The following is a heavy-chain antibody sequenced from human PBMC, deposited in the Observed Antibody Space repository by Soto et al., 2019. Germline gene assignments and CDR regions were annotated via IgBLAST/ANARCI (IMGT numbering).Heavy chain of an antibody. CDR2: IYYSGST. Sequence: SETLSLTCTVSGGSISSYYWSWIRQPPGKGLEWIGYIYYSGSTNYNPSLKSRVTISVDTSKNQFSLKLSSVTAADTAVYYCAGGVVATKTDYWGQGTLVTVSS. CDR3: AGGVVATKTDY. V-gene: IGHV4-59*01. CDR1: GGSISSYY. D-gene: IGHD2-15*01. J-gene: IGHJ4*02.